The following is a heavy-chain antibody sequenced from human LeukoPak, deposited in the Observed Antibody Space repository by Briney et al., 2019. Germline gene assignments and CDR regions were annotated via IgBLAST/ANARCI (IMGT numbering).Heavy chain of an antibody. Sequence: SQTLSLTCTVSGGSISSGNSYWSSIRQPPGKGLEWIGYTYYSGTTYYNPSLKSRLIISVDTSKSQFSLKLTSVTAADTALYYCARDMTGYNWFDPWGQGTLVTVSS. J-gene: IGHJ5*02. CDR2: TYYSGTT. CDR3: ARDMTGYNWFDP. V-gene: IGHV4-30-4*08. D-gene: IGHD1-14*01. CDR1: GGSISSGNSY.